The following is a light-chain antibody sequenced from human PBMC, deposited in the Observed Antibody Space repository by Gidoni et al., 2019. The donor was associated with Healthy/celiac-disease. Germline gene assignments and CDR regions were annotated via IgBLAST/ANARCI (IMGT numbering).Light chain of an antibody. Sequence: ILLTPSPGTLSLSPGERATLSCRASQGVSSSYLAWYQQQLGQAPRLLIYGASSRATGTPDRCGGSGAGTDFTLTSSRLEHEDFAVYYCQQYGTSPWTFGQGTKVEIK. CDR2: GAS. CDR3: QQYGTSPWT. V-gene: IGKV3-20*01. J-gene: IGKJ1*01. CDR1: QGVSSSY.